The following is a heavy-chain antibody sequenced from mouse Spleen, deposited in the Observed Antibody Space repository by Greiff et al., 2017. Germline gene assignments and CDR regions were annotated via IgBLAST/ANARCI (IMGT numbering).Heavy chain of an antibody. J-gene: IGHJ2*01. CDR2: IRSKSNNYAT. CDR3: VRNYGAFDY. Sequence: EVQVVESGGGLVQPKGSLKLSCAASGFTFNTYAMNWVRQAPGKGLEWVARIRSKSNNYATYYADSVKDRFTISRDDSQSMLYLQMNNLKTEDTAMYYCVRNYGAFDYWGQGTTLTVSS. D-gene: IGHD1-2*01. V-gene: IGHV10-1*02. CDR1: GFTFNTYA.